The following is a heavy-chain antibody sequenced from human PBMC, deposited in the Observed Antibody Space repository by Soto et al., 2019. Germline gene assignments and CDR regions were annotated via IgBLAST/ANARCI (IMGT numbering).Heavy chain of an antibody. V-gene: IGHV1-18*01. J-gene: IGHJ5*02. CDR3: ATDAAVAGTGWFDP. CDR1: GYTFGSYG. D-gene: IGHD6-19*01. CDR2: ISAHNGNT. Sequence: QAQLVQSGAEVKKPGASVKVSCKASGYTFGSYGISWVRQAPGQGLEWMGWISAHNGNTKYTQKFQGRVTMTTDTSPNTAYMELRSLSSDATSVYYCATDAAVAGTGWFDPWGQGTLVTVSS.